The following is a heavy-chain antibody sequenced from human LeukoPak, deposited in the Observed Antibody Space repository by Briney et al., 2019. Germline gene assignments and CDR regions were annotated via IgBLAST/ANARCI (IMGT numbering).Heavy chain of an antibody. Sequence: GGSLRLSCAASGFTFSNAWMSWVRQAPGKGLEWVGRIKSKTDGGTTDYAAPVKGRFTISRDDSKNTLYLQMNSLKTEDTAVYYCTTAYRSSWYAFDIWGQGTMVTVSS. CDR2: IKSKTDGGTT. CDR1: GFTFSNAW. J-gene: IGHJ3*02. V-gene: IGHV3-15*01. CDR3: TTAYRSSWYAFDI. D-gene: IGHD6-13*01.